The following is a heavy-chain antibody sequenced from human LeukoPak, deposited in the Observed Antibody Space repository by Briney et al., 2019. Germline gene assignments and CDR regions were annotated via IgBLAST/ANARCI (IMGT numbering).Heavy chain of an antibody. Sequence: GGSLRLSCAASGFTFSSYGMHWVRQAPGKGLEWVAVISYDGSNKYYADSVKGRFTISRDNSKNTLYLQMNSLRAEDTAVYYCAKDRGGYYGSGSYPVGYWGQGTLVTVSS. CDR3: AKDRGGYYGSGSYPVGY. CDR1: GFTFSSYG. J-gene: IGHJ4*02. V-gene: IGHV3-30*18. CDR2: ISYDGSNK. D-gene: IGHD3-10*01.